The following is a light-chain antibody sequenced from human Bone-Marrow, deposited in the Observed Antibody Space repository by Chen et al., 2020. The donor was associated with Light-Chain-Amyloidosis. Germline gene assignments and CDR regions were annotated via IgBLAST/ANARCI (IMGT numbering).Light chain of an antibody. Sequence: DIQMTQSPSSLSASVGDRVTITCRASQSISSYLHWYQQKPGKAPKLLIYDASSLQSGVPSRFSGSGSGTDFTLTISSLQPEDFATYYCQQSYSTLPLTFGGGTKVEIK. CDR3: QQSYSTLPLT. CDR2: DAS. J-gene: IGKJ4*01. V-gene: IGKV1-39*01. CDR1: QSISSY.